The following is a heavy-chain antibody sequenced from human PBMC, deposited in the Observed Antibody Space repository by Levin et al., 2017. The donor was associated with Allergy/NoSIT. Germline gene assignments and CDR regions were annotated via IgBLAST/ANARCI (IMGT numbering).Heavy chain of an antibody. J-gene: IGHJ6*03. CDR2: IYTSGST. CDR1: GGSISSGSYY. Sequence: PSETLSLTCTVSGGSISSGSYYWSWIRQPAGKGLEWIGRIYTSGSTNYNPSLKSRVTISVDTSKNQFSLKLSSVTAADTAVYYCARSPTLYYMDVWGKGTTVTVSS. CDR3: ARSPTLYYMDV. V-gene: IGHV4-61*02.